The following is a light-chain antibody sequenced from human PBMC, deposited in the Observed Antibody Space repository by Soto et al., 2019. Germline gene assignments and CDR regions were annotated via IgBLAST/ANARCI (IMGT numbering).Light chain of an antibody. J-gene: IGKJ3*01. CDR2: SAS. V-gene: IGKV3-20*01. Sequence: EIVLTQSPGTVSLSPGERVTLSYRPSQSLSNRFLAWYQQKPGQAPRLLMESASTRATGVPDRFSGGGSGTDFTLTISRLEPEDFAMYYCQQYGSAPLTFGPGTKVALK. CDR1: QSLSNRF. CDR3: QQYGSAPLT.